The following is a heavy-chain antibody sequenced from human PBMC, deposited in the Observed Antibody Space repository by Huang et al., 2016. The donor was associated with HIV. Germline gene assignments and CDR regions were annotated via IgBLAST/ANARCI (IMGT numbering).Heavy chain of an antibody. CDR3: ASAPARALSYFDN. CDR1: GFAFSNNA. CDR2: VSFDGSQT. J-gene: IGHJ4*02. D-gene: IGHD3-10*01. V-gene: IGHV3-30*04. Sequence: QVLLVESGGGVVQPGKSLRISCTASGFAFSNNAMHWVRQAPGKGLEGVEVVSFDGSQTYLADSGNDRFTISRDNSKSTLFLQMSSLRPDDTAVYYCASAPARALSYFDNWGQGTLVTVSS.